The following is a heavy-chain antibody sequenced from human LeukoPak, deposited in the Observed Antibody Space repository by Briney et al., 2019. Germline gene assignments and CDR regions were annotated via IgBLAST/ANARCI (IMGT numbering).Heavy chain of an antibody. CDR1: GFTFRNYV. J-gene: IGHJ4*02. V-gene: IGHV3-23*01. CDR2: ISGSGGST. D-gene: IGHD3-10*01. Sequence: GGSLRLSCAASGFTFRNYVMSWGRQAPGKGLEWVSSISGSGGSTYYADSVKGRFTISRVNSKNTLYLQMNSLRAEDTAVYYCAKDGNVRGAFDYWGQGTLVTVSS. CDR3: AKDGNVRGAFDY.